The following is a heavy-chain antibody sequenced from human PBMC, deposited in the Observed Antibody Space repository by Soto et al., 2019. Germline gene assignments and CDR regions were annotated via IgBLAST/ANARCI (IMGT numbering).Heavy chain of an antibody. V-gene: IGHV3-30*03. D-gene: IGHD1-26*01. CDR3: ATYSGKYQGPIDY. J-gene: IGHJ4*02. CDR1: GFTFSHYG. CDR2: ISYDGSNK. Sequence: QVQLVESGGGVVQPGRSLRLSCAASGFTFSHYGIHWVRQAPGKGLEWLAVISYDGSNKHYADSVNGRFTVSRDNSKNTLYLQMISLRAEDTAVYFCATYSGKYQGPIDYWGQGTLVTVSS.